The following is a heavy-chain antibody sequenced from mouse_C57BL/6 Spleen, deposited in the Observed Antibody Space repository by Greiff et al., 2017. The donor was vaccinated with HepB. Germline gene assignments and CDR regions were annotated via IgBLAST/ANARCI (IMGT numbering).Heavy chain of an antibody. J-gene: IGHJ4*01. D-gene: IGHD2-5*01. CDR3: ARRKVTTRYAMDY. Sequence: QVQLQQSGAELVKPGASVKLSCKASGYTFTSYWMHWVKQRPGQGLEWIGMIHPNSGSTNYNEKFKSKATLTVDKSSSTAYMQLSSLTSEDSAVYYCARRKVTTRYAMDYWGQGTSVTVSS. CDR2: IHPNSGST. CDR1: GYTFTSYW. V-gene: IGHV1-64*01.